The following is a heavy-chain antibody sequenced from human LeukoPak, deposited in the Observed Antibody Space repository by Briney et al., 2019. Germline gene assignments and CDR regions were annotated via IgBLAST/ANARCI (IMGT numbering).Heavy chain of an antibody. V-gene: IGHV4-4*07. J-gene: IGHJ3*02. CDR3: ARLYSSSWYLHDAFDI. Sequence: PSETLSLTCTVAGGSISCYCWSCIRQPAGKGQEWIGRIYTSGSTNYNPSLKSRVTMSVDTSKNQFSVKLSSVTAADPAVYYCARLYSSSWYLHDAFDIWGQGTMVTVSS. D-gene: IGHD6-13*01. CDR2: IYTSGST. CDR1: GGSISCYC.